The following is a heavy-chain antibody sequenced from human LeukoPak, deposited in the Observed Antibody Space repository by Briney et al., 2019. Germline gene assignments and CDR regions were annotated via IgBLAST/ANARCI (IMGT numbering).Heavy chain of an antibody. V-gene: IGHV4-59*01. CDR1: GGAITNYY. D-gene: IGHD6-13*01. CDR3: ARARGIRFDP. Sequence: SETLSLTCGVSGGAITNYYWNWIRQAPGKGLEWLGYIYYTGSTTYNPSVKSRITISLDTSKKQISLKLRSVTAADTAVYYCARARGIRFDPWGQGTLVTVSS. J-gene: IGHJ5*02. CDR2: IYYTGST.